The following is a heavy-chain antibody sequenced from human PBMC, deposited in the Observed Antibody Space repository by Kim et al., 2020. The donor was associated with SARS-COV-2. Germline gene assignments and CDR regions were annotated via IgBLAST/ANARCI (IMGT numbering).Heavy chain of an antibody. D-gene: IGHD6-13*01. J-gene: IGHJ4*02. CDR3: RGAAVSSGGEEYFDY. V-gene: IGHV3-33*01. Sequence: GGSLRLSCAASGFTFSSYGMHWVRQAPGKGLEWVAVIWYDGSNKYYADSVKGRFTISRDNSKNTLYLQMNSLRAEDTAVYYCRGAAVSSGGEEYFDYWGQGTLVPVPS. CDR2: IWYDGSNK. CDR1: GFTFSSYG.